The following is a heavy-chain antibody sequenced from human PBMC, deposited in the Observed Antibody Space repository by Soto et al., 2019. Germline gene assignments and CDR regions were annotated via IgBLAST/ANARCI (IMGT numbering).Heavy chain of an antibody. CDR2: INHSGST. CDR1: GGSFSGYY. V-gene: IGHV4-34*01. CDR3: ARARYYDSSGHCLSCFDY. Sequence: SETLSFTCAVYGGSFSGYYWSWIRQPPGKGLEWIGEINHSGSTNYNPSLKSRVTISVDTSKNQFSLKLSSVTAADTAVYYCARARYYDSSGHCLSCFDYWGQGTLVTVSS. D-gene: IGHD3-22*01. J-gene: IGHJ4*02.